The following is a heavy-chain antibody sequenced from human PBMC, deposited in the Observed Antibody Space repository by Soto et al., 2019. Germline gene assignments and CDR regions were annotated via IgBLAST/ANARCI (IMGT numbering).Heavy chain of an antibody. D-gene: IGHD2-8*02. V-gene: IGHV1-69*01. CDR1: GGTFTKYA. J-gene: IGHJ3*01. CDR2: IVPLPGTT. CDR3: ARGVGGLGVSTGWPDYAFDV. Sequence: QVQLVQSGAAVRKPGSSVQVSCKASGGTFTKYAITWVRQAPRQGLEWMGGIVPLPGTTNYAQKFRGRVTISADESTSKAYLELSSLRSDDTAVYYCARGVGGLGVSTGWPDYAFDVWGQGTMVIVSS.